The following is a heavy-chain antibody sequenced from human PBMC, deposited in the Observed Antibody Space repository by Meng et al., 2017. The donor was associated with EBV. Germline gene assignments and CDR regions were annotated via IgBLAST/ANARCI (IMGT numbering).Heavy chain of an antibody. Sequence: RVRSGAEVKKPGASVKVSCKASGYTFTGYYMHWVRQAPGQGLEWMGRINPNSGGTNYAQKFQGRVTMTRDTSISTAYMELSRLRSDDTAVYYCARVGIAVAGTGDYWGQGTLVTVSS. D-gene: IGHD6-19*01. V-gene: IGHV1-2*06. CDR1: GYTFTGYY. CDR3: ARVGIAVAGTGDY. CDR2: INPNSGGT. J-gene: IGHJ4*02.